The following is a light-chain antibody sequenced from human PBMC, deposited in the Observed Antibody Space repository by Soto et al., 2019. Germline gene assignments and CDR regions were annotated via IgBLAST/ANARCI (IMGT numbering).Light chain of an antibody. CDR2: QVT. V-gene: IGLV2-14*01. Sequence: QSALAQPASVSGSLGQSITISCTGTTRDIAGYNYISWYQQLPGKAPKLMIYQVTIRPSGISNRFSGSKSGNTASLTISGLQAEDEADYYCTSFSSSTSLNVFGTGTKFTVL. CDR3: TSFSSSTSLNV. CDR1: TRDIAGYNY. J-gene: IGLJ1*01.